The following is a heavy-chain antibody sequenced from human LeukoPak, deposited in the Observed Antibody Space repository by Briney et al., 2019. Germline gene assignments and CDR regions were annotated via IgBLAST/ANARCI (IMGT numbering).Heavy chain of an antibody. V-gene: IGHV1-2*02. CDR3: ARGGVGVTRCFDY. D-gene: IGHD1-26*01. Sequence: ASVKVSCKASGYTFTDHYMHWVRQAPGQGLEWMGWINPNSGGTNYAQKFQGRVTMTRDTSITTAYMELSRLRSDDTAVYYCARGGVGVTRCFDYWGQGTLVTVSS. CDR2: INPNSGGT. J-gene: IGHJ4*02. CDR1: GYTFTDHY.